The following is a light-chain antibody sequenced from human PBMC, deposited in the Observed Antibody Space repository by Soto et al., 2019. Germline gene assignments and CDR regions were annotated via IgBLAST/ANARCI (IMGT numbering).Light chain of an antibody. CDR1: SSDVGGYNY. J-gene: IGLJ1*01. CDR3: SSSGSTSTRYV. V-gene: IGLV2-14*01. CDR2: EVS. Sequence: QSALTQPASVSGSPGQSITISCTGTSSDVGGYNYVSWYQQHPGKAPKLMIYEVSNRPSGVSNRFSGSKSANTASLTISGLQAEDEADYFCSSSGSTSTRYVFGTGTKLTVL.